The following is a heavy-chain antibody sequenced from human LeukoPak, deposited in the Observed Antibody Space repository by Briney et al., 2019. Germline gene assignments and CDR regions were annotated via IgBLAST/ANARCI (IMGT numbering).Heavy chain of an antibody. CDR2: IYYSGST. CDR3: ARGDSGYDWDYFDY. Sequence: WETLSLTCTVSGGSISSSSYYWGWIRQPPGKGLEWIGSIYYSGSTYYNPSLKSRVTISVDTSKNQFSLKLSSVTAADTAVYYCARGDSGYDWDYFDYWGQGTLVTVSS. D-gene: IGHD5-12*01. V-gene: IGHV4-39*07. CDR1: GGSISSSSYY. J-gene: IGHJ4*02.